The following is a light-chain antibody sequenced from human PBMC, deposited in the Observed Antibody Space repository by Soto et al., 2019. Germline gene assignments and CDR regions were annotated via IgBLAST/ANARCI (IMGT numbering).Light chain of an antibody. Sequence: ETHVSQSPSSLSASVGDRVTITCRASQGIYNYLALYQQKPGKVPKILIYAASSLQSGVPSRFSGSGSGTDFTLTISSLQPEDFATYYCQQSYSIPPTFGQGAKVDIK. J-gene: IGKJ1*01. CDR1: QGIYNY. CDR2: AAS. V-gene: IGKV1-39*01. CDR3: QQSYSIPPT.